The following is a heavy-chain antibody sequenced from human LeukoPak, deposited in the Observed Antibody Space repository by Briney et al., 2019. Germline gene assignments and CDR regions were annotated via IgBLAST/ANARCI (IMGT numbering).Heavy chain of an antibody. V-gene: IGHV4-61*02. CDR2: IYTSGTT. Sequence: PSQTLSLTCTVSGGSISSGSYYWNWIRQPAGKGLEWIVRIYTSGTTNYNPSLKSRVTISVDTSKNQFSLKLSSVTAADTAVYYCARWGDLYWYFDLWGRGILVTVSS. J-gene: IGHJ2*01. D-gene: IGHD2-21*02. CDR3: ARWGDLYWYFDL. CDR1: GGSISSGSYY.